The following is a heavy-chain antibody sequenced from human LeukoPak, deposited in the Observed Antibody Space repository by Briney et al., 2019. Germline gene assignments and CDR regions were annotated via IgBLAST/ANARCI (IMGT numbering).Heavy chain of an antibody. CDR1: GGSISSSSYY. CDR3: ARPPADYYDSSGYR. Sequence: SETLSLTCTVSGGSISSSSYYWGWIRHPPGKGLEWIVSIYYSGSTYYNPSIKSRVTISVDTSKNQFSLKLSSVTAADTAVYYCARPPADYYDSSGYRWGQGTLVTVSS. CDR2: IYYSGST. V-gene: IGHV4-39*01. D-gene: IGHD3-22*01. J-gene: IGHJ4*02.